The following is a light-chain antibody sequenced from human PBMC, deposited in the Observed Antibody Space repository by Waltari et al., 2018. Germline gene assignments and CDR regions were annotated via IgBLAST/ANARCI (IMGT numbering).Light chain of an antibody. CDR1: QNVNNN. V-gene: IGKV3-15*01. CDR3: HQHNNWPHT. J-gene: IGKJ2*01. CDR2: DAS. Sequence: EKVMTQSPATLSVSPGERATLYCRASQNVNNNLAWYRQKPGQAPRLLIYDASTRATDIPARFSGGGSGTEFTLSISSLQSEDFAVYYCHQHNNWPHTFGQGTKLEIK.